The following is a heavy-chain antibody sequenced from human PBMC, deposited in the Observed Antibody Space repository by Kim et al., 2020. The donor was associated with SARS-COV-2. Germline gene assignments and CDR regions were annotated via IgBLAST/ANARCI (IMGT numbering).Heavy chain of an antibody. D-gene: IGHD3-3*01. CDR2: IWYDGSNK. V-gene: IGHV3-33*01. Sequence: GGSLRLSCAASGFTFSSYGMHWVRQAPGKGLEWVAVIWYDGSNKYYADSVKGRFTISRDNSKNTLYLQMNSLRAEDTAVYYCARENPYDFWSGYYIGWFDPWGQGTLVTVSS. CDR1: GFTFSSYG. J-gene: IGHJ5*02. CDR3: ARENPYDFWSGYYIGWFDP.